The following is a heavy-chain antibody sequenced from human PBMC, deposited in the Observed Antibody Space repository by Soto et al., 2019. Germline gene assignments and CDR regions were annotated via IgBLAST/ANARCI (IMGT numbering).Heavy chain of an antibody. CDR1: GGSVSSGSYY. Sequence: PSETLSLTCTVSGGSVSSGSYYWSWIRQPPGKGLEWIGYIYYSGSTNYNPSLKSRVTISVDTSKNQFSLKLSSVTAADTAVYYCARGGIVVVPAAMTGQYYYYYYGMDVWGQGTTVTVS. D-gene: IGHD2-2*01. V-gene: IGHV4-61*01. J-gene: IGHJ6*02. CDR3: ARGGIVVVPAAMTGQYYYYYYGMDV. CDR2: IYYSGST.